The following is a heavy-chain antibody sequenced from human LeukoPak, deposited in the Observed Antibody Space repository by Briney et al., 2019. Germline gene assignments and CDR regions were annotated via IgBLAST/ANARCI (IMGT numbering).Heavy chain of an antibody. J-gene: IGHJ4*02. CDR1: GFTFSSYS. CDR3: ARDLRYFDWLLSIPYYFDY. Sequence: GGSLRLSCAASGFTFSSYSMTWVRQAPGKGLEWVSSISSSSYIYYADSVKGRFTISRDNAKNSLYLQMNSLRAEDTAVYYCARDLRYFDWLLSIPYYFDYWGQGTLVTVSS. D-gene: IGHD3-9*01. V-gene: IGHV3-21*01. CDR2: ISSSSYI.